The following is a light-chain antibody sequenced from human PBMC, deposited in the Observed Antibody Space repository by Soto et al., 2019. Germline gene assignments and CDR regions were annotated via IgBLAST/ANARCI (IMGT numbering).Light chain of an antibody. CDR2: LNRDGSH. CDR1: SGHSNYA. J-gene: IGLJ2*01. Sequence: QSVLTQSPSASASLGASVKLTCTLSSGHSNYAIAWHQQQPEKGPRYLMKLNRDGSHSKGDGIPNRFSGSSSGAERYLTSSRLQSEDEADYYCQTWGTGIVIFGGGTKLTVL. CDR3: QTWGTGIVI. V-gene: IGLV4-69*01.